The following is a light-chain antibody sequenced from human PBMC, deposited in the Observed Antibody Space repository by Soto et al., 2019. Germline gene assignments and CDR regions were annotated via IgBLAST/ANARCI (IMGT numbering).Light chain of an antibody. J-gene: IGKJ4*01. V-gene: IGKV3-11*01. CDR1: QSVGSY. CDR3: QQRSNWPRVT. CDR2: DVS. Sequence: EIVLTQSPATLSLSPGERATLSCRASQSVGSYLAWYQQKPGQAPRLLIYDVSDRPAGVPARFSGSGSGTDFTLTISSLEPEDFAVYYCQQRSNWPRVTFGGGTKVEIK.